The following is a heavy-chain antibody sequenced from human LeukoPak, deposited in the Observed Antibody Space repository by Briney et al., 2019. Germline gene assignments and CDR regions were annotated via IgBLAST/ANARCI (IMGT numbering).Heavy chain of an antibody. Sequence: GGSLRLSCAASGFTFSSYGMHWVRQAPGKGLEWVAVISYDGSNKYYADSVKGRFTISRDNSKNTLYLQMNSLRAEDTAVYYCAKGYCSSTSCYTGWFDPWGRGTLVTVSS. CDR1: GFTFSSYG. V-gene: IGHV3-30*18. J-gene: IGHJ5*02. D-gene: IGHD2-2*02. CDR2: ISYDGSNK. CDR3: AKGYCSSTSCYTGWFDP.